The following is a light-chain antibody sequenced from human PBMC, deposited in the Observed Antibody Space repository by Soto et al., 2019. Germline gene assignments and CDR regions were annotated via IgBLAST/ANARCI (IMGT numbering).Light chain of an antibody. V-gene: IGKV3-20*01. Sequence: PGERVTLSCRASQSVISSYLTWYQQKPGQAPRLLIYGASTRATGIPDRFSGSGSGTDFTLTISRLEPEDFAVYYCHQYGSSQTFGQGTKVDIK. CDR2: GAS. CDR3: HQYGSSQT. CDR1: QSVISSY. J-gene: IGKJ1*01.